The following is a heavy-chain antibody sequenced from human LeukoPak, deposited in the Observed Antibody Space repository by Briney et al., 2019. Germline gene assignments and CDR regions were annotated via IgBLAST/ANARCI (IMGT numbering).Heavy chain of an antibody. J-gene: IGHJ4*02. Sequence: PSETLSLTCAVYGGSFSGYYWSWIRQPPGKGLEWIGEINHSGCTNYNPSLKSRVTISVDTSKNQFSLKLSSVTAADTAVYYCAAGYSSGWYYFDYWGQGTLVTVSS. CDR1: GGSFSGYY. V-gene: IGHV4-34*01. CDR3: AAGYSSGWYYFDY. D-gene: IGHD6-19*01. CDR2: INHSGCT.